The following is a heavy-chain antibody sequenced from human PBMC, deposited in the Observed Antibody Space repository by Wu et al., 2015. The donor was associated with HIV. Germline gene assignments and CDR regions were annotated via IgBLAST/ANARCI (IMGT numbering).Heavy chain of an antibody. Sequence: QVQLVQSGAEVKKPGASVKVSCKASGYTFTGYYMHWVRQAPGQGLEWMGWINPNSGGTNYAQKFQGRVTMTRDTSISTAYMELSRLRSDDTAVYYCARALYYYDSSGYYPKLDDAFDIWGQGTMVTVSS. CDR1: GYTFTGYY. CDR3: ARALYYYDSSGYYPKLDDAFDI. D-gene: IGHD3-22*01. CDR2: INPNSGGT. J-gene: IGHJ3*02. V-gene: IGHV1-2*02.